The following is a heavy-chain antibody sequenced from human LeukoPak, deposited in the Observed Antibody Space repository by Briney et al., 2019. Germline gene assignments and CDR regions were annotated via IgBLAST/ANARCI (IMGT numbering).Heavy chain of an antibody. Sequence: PGGSLRLSCAASGFTFSSYSMNWVRQAPGKGLEWVSSISSSSSYIYYADSVKGRFTISRDNAKNSLYLQMNSLRAEDTAVYYCARNSLGGYYYYDSSGYLDYWGQGTLVTVSS. CDR2: ISSSSSYI. V-gene: IGHV3-21*01. D-gene: IGHD3-22*01. J-gene: IGHJ4*02. CDR1: GFTFSSYS. CDR3: ARNSLGGYYYYDSSGYLDY.